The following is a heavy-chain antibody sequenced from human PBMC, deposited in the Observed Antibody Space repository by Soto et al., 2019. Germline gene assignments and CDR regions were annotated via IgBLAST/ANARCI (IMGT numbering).Heavy chain of an antibody. V-gene: IGHV3-30*18. J-gene: IGHJ6*02. Sequence: QVQLVESGGGVVQPARSLRLSCAASGFTFSSYGMHWVRQAPGKGLEWVAVISYDGSNKYYADSVKGRFTISRDNSKNTLYLQMNSLRAEDTAVYYCAKDHGIAAARASRRYGMDVWGQGTTVTVSS. D-gene: IGHD6-13*01. CDR1: GFTFSSYG. CDR2: ISYDGSNK. CDR3: AKDHGIAAARASRRYGMDV.